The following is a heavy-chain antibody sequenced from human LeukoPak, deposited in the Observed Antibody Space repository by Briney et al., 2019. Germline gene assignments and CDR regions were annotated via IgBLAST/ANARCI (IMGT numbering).Heavy chain of an antibody. J-gene: IGHJ4*02. CDR2: IYTSGST. Sequence: SETLSLTCTVSGDSISSTSYYWDWIRQPAGKGLEWIGRIYTSGSTNYNPSLKSRVTMSVDTSKNQFSLKLSSVTAADTAVYYCARWRSGSLDYWGQGTLVTVSS. V-gene: IGHV4-61*02. CDR3: ARWRSGSLDY. D-gene: IGHD3-10*01. CDR1: GDSISSTSYY.